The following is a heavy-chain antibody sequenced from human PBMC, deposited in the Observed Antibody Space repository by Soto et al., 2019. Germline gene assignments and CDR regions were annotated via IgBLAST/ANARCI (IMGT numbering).Heavy chain of an antibody. V-gene: IGHV4-39*07. J-gene: IGHJ4*02. CDR3: ARGDLKFGQLLPNPLTX. Sequence: SETLSLTCTVSGGSISSSSYYWGWIRQPPGKGLEWIGSIYYSGSTYYNPSLKSRVTISVDTSKNQFSLKLSSVTAADTAVYFCARGDLKFGQLLPNPLTXWGRGTLVTVSS. D-gene: IGHD3-10*01. CDR1: GGSISSSSYY. CDR2: IYYSGST.